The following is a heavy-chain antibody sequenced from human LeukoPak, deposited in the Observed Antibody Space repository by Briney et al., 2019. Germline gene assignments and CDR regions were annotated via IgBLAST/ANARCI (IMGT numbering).Heavy chain of an antibody. V-gene: IGHV3-11*05. Sequence: GGSLRLSCAASGFTLRDYYMNWIRQAPGKGLEWVSYISGSNSYTNYADSVKGRFTISRDNAKNSLDLQMNSLRAEDTAVYYCAGDLGGMDVWGQGTTVT. CDR1: GFTLRDYY. J-gene: IGHJ6*02. CDR3: AGDLGGMDV. CDR2: ISGSNSYT. D-gene: IGHD3-16*01.